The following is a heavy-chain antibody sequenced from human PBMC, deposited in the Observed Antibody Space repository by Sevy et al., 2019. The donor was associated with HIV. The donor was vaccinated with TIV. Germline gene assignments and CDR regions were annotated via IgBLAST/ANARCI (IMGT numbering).Heavy chain of an antibody. Sequence: SETLSLTCAVYGGSFSGYYWSWIRQPPGKGLEWIGEINHSGSTNYNPSLKSRVTISVDMSKKQFSLKLSSVTAADTAVYYCARCLGGNHPFDYWGQGALVTVSS. CDR1: GGSFSGYY. CDR3: ARCLGGNHPFDY. J-gene: IGHJ4*02. CDR2: INHSGST. V-gene: IGHV4-34*01. D-gene: IGHD2-15*01.